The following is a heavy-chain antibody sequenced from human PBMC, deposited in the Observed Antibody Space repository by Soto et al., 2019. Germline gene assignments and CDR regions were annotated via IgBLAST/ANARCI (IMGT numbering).Heavy chain of an antibody. V-gene: IGHV1-18*01. CDR2: ISAYNGNT. D-gene: IGHD6-6*01. J-gene: IGHJ4*02. CDR1: GYTFTSYG. CDR3: ARVRDEQLAWEPAQVIDS. Sequence: ASVKVSCKASGYTFTSYGISWVRQGPGQGLEWMGWISAYNGNTNYAQKLQGRVTMTTDTSTSTAYMELRSLRSDDTAVYYCARVRDEQLAWEPAQVIDSWGQGTPVTVSS.